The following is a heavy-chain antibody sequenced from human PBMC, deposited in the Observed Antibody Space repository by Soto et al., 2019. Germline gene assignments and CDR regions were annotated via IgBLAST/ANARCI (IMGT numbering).Heavy chain of an antibody. CDR3: DGYYRARDTNCSSRNCYMHYYYEMEV. V-gene: IGHV5-10-1*01. Sequence: PGESLKISCTGYGYDFTNYWINWVRQLPGKGLEWMGRIDPSDSYISYSPSFEGHVTIAVDKYINTAYLQWSELKLRSVTAADTDGYYRARDTNCSSRNCYMHYYYEMEVGGQRTTVKVSS. D-gene: IGHD2-2*02. CDR2: IDPSDSYI. J-gene: IGHJ6*02. CDR1: GYDFTNYW.